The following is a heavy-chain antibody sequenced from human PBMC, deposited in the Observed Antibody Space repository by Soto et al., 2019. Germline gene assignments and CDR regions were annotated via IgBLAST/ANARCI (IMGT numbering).Heavy chain of an antibody. CDR1: GYTFTNYG. CDR2: ISADNGDT. J-gene: IGHJ4*02. CDR3: ARGPEGVLRGGVSY. D-gene: IGHD2-15*01. V-gene: IGHV1-18*04. Sequence: QVQLVQSGGEVKKPGASVKVSCKTSGYTFTNYGITWVRQALGQGLKWMGWISADNGDTNYAQKFQGRVIMTTDTYTTTAYMELRSLRSDDTAVYYCARGPEGVLRGGVSYWGRGTLGTVSS.